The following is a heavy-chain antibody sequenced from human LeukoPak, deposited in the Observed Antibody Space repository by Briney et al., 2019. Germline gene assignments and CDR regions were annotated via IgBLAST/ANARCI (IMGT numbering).Heavy chain of an antibody. Sequence: ASVKVSCKASGYTFTTYDINWVRQAPGQGLEWMGWMNSISGNTGYAQKFQGRVTMTRDTFISTAYMELSSLTSEDTGVYYCARAMFYYDSSGYYAWFDPWGQGTQVTVSS. D-gene: IGHD3-22*01. CDR1: GYTFTTYD. V-gene: IGHV1-8*01. CDR2: MNSISGNT. CDR3: ARAMFYYDSSGYYAWFDP. J-gene: IGHJ5*02.